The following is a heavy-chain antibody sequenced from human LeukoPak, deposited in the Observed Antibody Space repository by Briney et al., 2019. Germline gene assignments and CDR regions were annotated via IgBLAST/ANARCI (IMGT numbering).Heavy chain of an antibody. CDR1: GFTVSTNY. CDR2: IHSDGSIT. J-gene: IGHJ4*02. D-gene: IGHD4-17*01. V-gene: IGHV3-74*01. CDR3: ARDRTTVTVFDY. Sequence: GGSLRLSCAASGFTVSTNYMNWVRQAPGKGLVWVSRIHSDGSITSYADSVKGRFTVSRDNAKNTLYLQMNSLRADDTAVYYCARDRTTVTVFDYWGQGTLVTVSS.